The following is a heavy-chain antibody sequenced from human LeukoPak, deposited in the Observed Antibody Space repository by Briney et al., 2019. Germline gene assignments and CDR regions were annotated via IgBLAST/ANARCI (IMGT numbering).Heavy chain of an antibody. CDR1: GYSINTGSY. Sequence: PSETLSLTCTVSGYSINTGSYWAWIRQPPGQGLEYIASIYHSGSAYYNPSLRSRVTILVDTSKNQFSLKLSSVTAADTAVYYCARLRGFLDVWGKGTTVTVSS. J-gene: IGHJ6*04. CDR3: ARLRGFLDV. D-gene: IGHD3-10*01. V-gene: IGHV4-38-2*02. CDR2: IYHSGSA.